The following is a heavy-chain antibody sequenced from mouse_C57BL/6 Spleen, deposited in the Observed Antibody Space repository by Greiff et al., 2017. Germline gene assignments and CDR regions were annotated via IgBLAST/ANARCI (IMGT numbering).Heavy chain of an antibody. J-gene: IGHJ1*03. Sequence: EVQLQQSGAELVKPGASVKLSCTASGFNIKDYYMHWVKQRTEQGLEWIGRIDPEDGETKYAPKLQGKATIKADTSSNTAYLKLSSLTYEDTAVYDCARLPPGSIWYFDVWGTGTTVTVSS. CDR3: ARLPPGSIWYFDV. CDR1: GFNIKDYY. D-gene: IGHD3-1*01. V-gene: IGHV14-2*01. CDR2: IDPEDGET.